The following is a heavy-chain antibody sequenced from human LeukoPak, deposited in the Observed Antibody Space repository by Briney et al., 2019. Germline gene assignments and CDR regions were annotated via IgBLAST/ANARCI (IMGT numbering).Heavy chain of an antibody. D-gene: IGHD6-13*01. Sequence: GGSLRLSCAASGFTFSNYAMSWVRQAPGKGLEWVSGINGGGRSTYYADSVKGRFAISRDNSKNTLYVQMNSLRAEDTAVYYCAKDGAAVGSGYWFDSWGQGTLVTVSS. J-gene: IGHJ5*01. V-gene: IGHV3-23*01. CDR3: AKDGAAVGSGYWFDS. CDR2: INGGGRST. CDR1: GFTFSNYA.